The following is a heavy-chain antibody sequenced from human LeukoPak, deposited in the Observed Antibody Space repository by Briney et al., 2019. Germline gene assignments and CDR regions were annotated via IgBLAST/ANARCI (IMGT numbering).Heavy chain of an antibody. V-gene: IGHV1-2*04. CDR2: INPNSGGT. CDR1: GYTFTGYY. J-gene: IGHJ4*02. CDR3: ARSNSGSCPDY. D-gene: IGHD1-26*01. Sequence: ASVKVSCKASGYTFTGYYMHWVRQAPGQGLEWMGWINPNSGGTNYAQKFQGWVTMTRDTSISTAYMELSKLRSDDTVVYYCARSNSGSCPDYWGQGTLVTVSS.